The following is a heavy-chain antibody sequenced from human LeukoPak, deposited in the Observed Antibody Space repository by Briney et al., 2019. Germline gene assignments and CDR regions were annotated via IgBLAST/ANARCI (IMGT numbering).Heavy chain of an antibody. D-gene: IGHD6-19*01. CDR2: INHSGST. V-gene: IGHV4-34*01. Sequence: TSETLSLTCAVYGGSFSGYYWSWIRQPPGKGLEWIGEINHSGSTNYNPSLKSRVTISVDTSKNQFSLKLSSVTAADTAVYYCARHRGSGWSDYWGQGTLVTVSS. J-gene: IGHJ4*02. CDR3: ARHRGSGWSDY. CDR1: GGSFSGYY.